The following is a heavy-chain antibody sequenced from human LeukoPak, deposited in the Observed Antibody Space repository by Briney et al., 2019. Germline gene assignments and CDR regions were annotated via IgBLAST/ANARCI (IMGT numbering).Heavy chain of an antibody. V-gene: IGHV4-39*07. CDR3: ARADYYDSSGYYFLDAFDI. CDR1: GGSISSSSYY. D-gene: IGHD3-22*01. J-gene: IGHJ3*02. CDR2: IYYSGST. Sequence: SETLSLTCTVSGGSISSSSYYWGWIRQPPGKGLEWIGSIYYSGSTYYNPSLKSRVTISVDTSKNQFSLKLSSVTAADTAVYYCARADYYDSSGYYFLDAFDIWGQGTMVTVSS.